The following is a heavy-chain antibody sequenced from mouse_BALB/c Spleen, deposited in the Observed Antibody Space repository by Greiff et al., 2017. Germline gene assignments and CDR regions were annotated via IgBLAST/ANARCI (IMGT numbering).Heavy chain of an antibody. CDR3: ARGGITTVVSSVDY. CDR2: ISYSGST. J-gene: IGHJ4*01. D-gene: IGHD1-1*01. Sequence: EVQLKESGPGLVKPSQSLSLTCTVTGYSITSDYAWNWIRQFPGNKLEWMGYISYSGSTSYNPSLKSRISITRDTSKNQFFLQLNSVTTEDTATYYCARGGITTVVSSVDYWGQGTSVTVSS. V-gene: IGHV3-2*02. CDR1: GYSITSDYA.